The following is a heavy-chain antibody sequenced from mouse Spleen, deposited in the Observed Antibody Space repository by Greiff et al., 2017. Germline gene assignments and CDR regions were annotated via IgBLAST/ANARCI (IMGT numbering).Heavy chain of an antibody. Sequence: EVQLQQSGPGMVKPSQSLSLTCTVTGYSITSGYDWHWIRHFPGNKLEWMGYISYSGSTNYNPSLKSRISITHDTSKNHFFLKLNSVTTEDTATYYCASEAYGYFDYWGQGTTLTVSS. V-gene: IGHV3-1*01. J-gene: IGHJ2*01. D-gene: IGHD6-5*01. CDR1: GYSITSGYD. CDR3: ASEAYGYFDY. CDR2: ISYSGST.